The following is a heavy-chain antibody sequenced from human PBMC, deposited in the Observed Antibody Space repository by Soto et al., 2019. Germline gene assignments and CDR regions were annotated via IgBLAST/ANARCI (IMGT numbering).Heavy chain of an antibody. CDR1: GFTFSDHY. V-gene: IGHV3-72*01. D-gene: IGHD3-16*01. Sequence: EVPLVESGGDLVQPGGSLRLSCAVSGFTFSDHYMDWVRQAPGKGLEWVGRSRNKPNSYTTEYAASVKGRFTISRDDSKNSLYLQMNSLKTEDTAVYYCARLGLYDGMDVWGQGTTVTVSS. J-gene: IGHJ6*02. CDR2: SRNKPNSYTT. CDR3: ARLGLYDGMDV.